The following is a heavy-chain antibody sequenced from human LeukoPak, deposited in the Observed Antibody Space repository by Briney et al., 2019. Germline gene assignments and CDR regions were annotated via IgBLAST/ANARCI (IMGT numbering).Heavy chain of an antibody. J-gene: IGHJ3*02. V-gene: IGHV3-21*04. D-gene: IGHD3-9*01. CDR1: GFTFRKYV. CDR3: VRDGCREHTHDNDGFDI. CDR2: ISVCFYL. Sequence: GWALRLSCAASGFTFRKYVLHWVRPGPGRGLEWVSIISVCFYLYYAESLPGRFTISRDNARSLLFLQMNSLRAEDTAIYYCVRDGCREHTHDNDGFDIWGQGTMVTVSS.